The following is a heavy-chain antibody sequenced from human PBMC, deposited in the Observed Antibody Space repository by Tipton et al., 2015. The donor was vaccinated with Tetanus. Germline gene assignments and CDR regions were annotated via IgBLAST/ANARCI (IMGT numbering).Heavy chain of an antibody. V-gene: IGHV3-30*04. D-gene: IGHD3-22*01. CDR1: GFTFSSYA. Sequence: SLILSCAASGFTFSSYAMDWVRQAPGKGLEWVAVISYDGSNKYYADSVKGRFTISRDNSKNTLYLQMNSLRAEDTAVYYCARDGGGNYYDSSRYFQASRGMDVWGQGTTVTVSS. CDR2: ISYDGSNK. J-gene: IGHJ6*02. CDR3: ARDGGGNYYDSSRYFQASRGMDV.